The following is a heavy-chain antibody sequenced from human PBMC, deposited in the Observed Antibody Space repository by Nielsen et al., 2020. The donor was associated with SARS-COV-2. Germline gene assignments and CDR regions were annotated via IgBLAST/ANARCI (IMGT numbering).Heavy chain of an antibody. CDR1: GGSISSSNW. CDR2: IYHSGST. Sequence: GSLRLSCAVSGGSISSSNWWSWVRQPPGKGLEWIGEIYHSGSTNYNPSLKSRVTISVDKSKNQFSLKLSSVTAADTAVYYCARGSIAARLRYFDYWGQGTLVTVSS. J-gene: IGHJ4*02. CDR3: ARGSIAARLRYFDY. V-gene: IGHV4-4*02. D-gene: IGHD6-6*01.